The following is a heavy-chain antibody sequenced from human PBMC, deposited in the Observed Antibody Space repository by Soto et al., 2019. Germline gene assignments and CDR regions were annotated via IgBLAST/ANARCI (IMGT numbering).Heavy chain of an antibody. CDR3: VRSSNWPFDS. CDR2: TYYRSQWYN. Sequence: QLQLQQSGPGLVEPSQTLSLTCAVSGDSVSSNSAVWNWIRQSPSRGLEWLGRTYYRSQWYNDYAVSVKSRITINPDTSKNQLSLQLNSVTPEDTAVYYCVRSSNWPFDSWGQGTLVTVSS. V-gene: IGHV6-1*01. J-gene: IGHJ4*02. D-gene: IGHD6-13*01. CDR1: GDSVSSNSAV.